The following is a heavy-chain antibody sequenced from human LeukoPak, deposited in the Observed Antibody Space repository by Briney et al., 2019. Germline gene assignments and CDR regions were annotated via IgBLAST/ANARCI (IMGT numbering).Heavy chain of an antibody. CDR2: ISVYNGNT. D-gene: IGHD2-2*02. J-gene: IGHJ4*02. CDR3: ARTCSSSSCYMVH. V-gene: IGHV1-18*01. CDR1: GYTFANLG. Sequence: ASVKVSCKASGYTFANLGITWVRQAPGQGLEWMGWISVYNGNTNYAQNLQGRVTLTTDTSTSTAYMELRGLRSDDTALYYCARTCSSSSCYMVHWGQGTLVTVSS.